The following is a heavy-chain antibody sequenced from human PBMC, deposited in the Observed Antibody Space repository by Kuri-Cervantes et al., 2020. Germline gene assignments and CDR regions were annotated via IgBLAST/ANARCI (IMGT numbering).Heavy chain of an antibody. CDR3: AKDAGNFMIPYSGMDV. J-gene: IGHJ6*02. D-gene: IGHD1-7*01. V-gene: IGHV3-7*01. Sequence: GESLKISCAASGFTFSSYWMSWVRQAPGKGLEWVANIKQDGSETYYVDSVKGRFTISRDNAKYSLYLQMNSLRAEDTAVYYCAKDAGNFMIPYSGMDVWGQGTTVTVSS. CDR1: GFTFSSYW. CDR2: IKQDGSET.